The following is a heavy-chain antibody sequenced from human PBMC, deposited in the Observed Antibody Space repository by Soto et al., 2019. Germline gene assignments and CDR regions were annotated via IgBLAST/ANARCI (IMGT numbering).Heavy chain of an antibody. Sequence: QVQLVQSGAEVKKPGSSVKVSCKASGDTFSSYAISWVRQAPGQGLEWMGGIIPIFGTANYAQKFQGRVTSTAEESTSTAYMELSSLRSEDTAVYYCARDGSGYRSRASPMDVWGQGTTVTVYS. D-gene: IGHD3-22*01. J-gene: IGHJ6*02. CDR2: IIPIFGTA. CDR3: ARDGSGYRSRASPMDV. V-gene: IGHV1-69*01. CDR1: GDTFSSYA.